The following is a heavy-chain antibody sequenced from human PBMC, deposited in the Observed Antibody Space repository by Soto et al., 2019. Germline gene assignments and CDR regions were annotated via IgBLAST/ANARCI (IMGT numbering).Heavy chain of an antibody. J-gene: IGHJ2*01. CDR1: GFTFSSYA. D-gene: IGHD3-3*01. Sequence: GGSLRLSCAASGFTFSSYAMSWVRQAPGKGLEWVSSISGSGGSTYYADSVKGRFTISRDNSKNTLYLRMNSLRAEDTALYYCAKDASSGITSFDLWGRGTLVTVSS. V-gene: IGHV3-23*01. CDR2: ISGSGGST. CDR3: AKDASSGITSFDL.